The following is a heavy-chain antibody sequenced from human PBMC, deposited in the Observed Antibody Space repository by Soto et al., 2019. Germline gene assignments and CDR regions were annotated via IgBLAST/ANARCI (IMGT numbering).Heavy chain of an antibody. Sequence: QVQLVQSGAEEKKPGASVKVSCKASGYTFTSYAMHWVRQAPGQRLEWMGWINAGNINTKYSQKFQGRVSITRDTSSSTAYMELSSLRSEDTAVYYCERGGPPIDYWGQGTMVTVSS. V-gene: IGHV1-3*05. CDR1: GYTFTSYA. CDR2: INAGNINT. D-gene: IGHD3-10*01. CDR3: ERGGPPIDY. J-gene: IGHJ4*02.